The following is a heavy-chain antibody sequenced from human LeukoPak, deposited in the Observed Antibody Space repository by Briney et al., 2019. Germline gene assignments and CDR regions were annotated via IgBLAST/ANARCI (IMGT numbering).Heavy chain of an antibody. CDR1: GFTFSNYW. CDR2: INQHGSDK. CDR3: AREDRQSIAAAGPFDY. Sequence: GGSLRLSCAASGFTFSNYWMTWVRQAPGKGLEWVANINQHGSDKYYVDSVKGRFTISRANAKRSVYLQMSRLRADDTALYYCAREDRQSIAAAGPFDYWGQGILVTVSS. D-gene: IGHD6-13*01. V-gene: IGHV3-7*01. J-gene: IGHJ4*02.